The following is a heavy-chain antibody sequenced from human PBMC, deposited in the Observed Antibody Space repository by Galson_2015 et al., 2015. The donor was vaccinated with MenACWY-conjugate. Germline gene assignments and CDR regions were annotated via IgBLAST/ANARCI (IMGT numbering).Heavy chain of an antibody. CDR3: ARGGDVEVVPAARYGMDV. V-gene: IGHV3-11*05. Sequence: SLKGRFTISRDNAKNSLYLQMSSLRAEDTAVYYCARGGDVEVVPAARYGMDVWGQGTTVTVSS. D-gene: IGHD2-2*01. J-gene: IGHJ6*02.